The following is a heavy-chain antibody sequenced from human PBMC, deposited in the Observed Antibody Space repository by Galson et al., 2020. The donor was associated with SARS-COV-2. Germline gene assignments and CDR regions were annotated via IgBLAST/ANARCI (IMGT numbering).Heavy chain of an antibody. CDR2: ISYDGSNK. D-gene: IGHD4-4*01. CDR1: GFTFSSYA. CDR3: ARDQAVTTIIYYYYYGMDV. Sequence: GESLKISCAASGFTFSSYAMHWVRQAPGKGLEWVAVISYDGSNKYYADSVKGRFTISRDNSKNTLYLQMNSLRAEDTAVYYCARDQAVTTIIYYYYYGMDVWGQGTTVTVSS. J-gene: IGHJ6*02. V-gene: IGHV3-30*04.